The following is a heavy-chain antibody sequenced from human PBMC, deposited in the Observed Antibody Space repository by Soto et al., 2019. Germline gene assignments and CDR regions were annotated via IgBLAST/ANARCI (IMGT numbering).Heavy chain of an antibody. V-gene: IGHV3-15*07. Sequence: EVQMVESGGGLVKPGGSLRLSCAVSGFSFRDAWMNWVRQAPGKGLEWVGRIKSKAAGGAIDYAAPVEDRFTISRDDSKDTLYLQINSLKTEDTAMYYCTTDGSFGGVVVAFHLWGQGTMLSVSS. J-gene: IGHJ3*01. CDR2: IKSKAAGGAI. D-gene: IGHD3-10*01. CDR1: GFSFRDAW. CDR3: TTDGSFGGVVVAFHL.